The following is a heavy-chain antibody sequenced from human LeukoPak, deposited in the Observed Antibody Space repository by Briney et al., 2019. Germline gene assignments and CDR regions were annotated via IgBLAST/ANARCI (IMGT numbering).Heavy chain of an antibody. Sequence: ASVKVSCKASGYTFTSYGISWVRQAPGQGLEWMGWVSAYNGNTNYAQKLQGRVTMTTDTSTSTAYMELRSLRSDDTAVYYCARVSKLLWFGELISSRDFSFDYWGQGTLVTVSS. CDR3: ARVSKLLWFGELISSRDFSFDY. J-gene: IGHJ4*02. V-gene: IGHV1-18*01. CDR1: GYTFTSYG. CDR2: VSAYNGNT. D-gene: IGHD3-10*01.